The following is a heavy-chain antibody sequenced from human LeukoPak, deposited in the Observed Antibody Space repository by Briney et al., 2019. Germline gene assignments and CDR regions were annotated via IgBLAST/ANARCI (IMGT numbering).Heavy chain of an antibody. J-gene: IGHJ4*02. V-gene: IGHV3-23*01. Sequence: GGSLRLSCAASGFTFSSYAMSWVRQAPGKGLEWVSAISGSGGSTYYADSVKGRFTISRDNSKNTLYLQMNSLRAEDTAVYHCAKDSAGDYIPDFDYWGQGTLVTVSS. CDR1: GFTFSSYA. CDR2: ISGSGGST. CDR3: AKDSAGDYIPDFDY. D-gene: IGHD4-17*01.